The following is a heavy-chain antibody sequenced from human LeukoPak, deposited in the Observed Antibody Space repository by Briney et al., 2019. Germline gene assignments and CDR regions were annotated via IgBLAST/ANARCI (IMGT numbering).Heavy chain of an antibody. CDR3: ASYTGSGSYRNY. D-gene: IGHD1-26*01. V-gene: IGHV4-39*01. Sequence: PSETLSLTCTVSGGSISSSSYYWGWIRQPPGKGVEGIESIYYSGSTYYNPSLKSRVTISVDTSKNQFSLKLSSVTAADTAVYYCASYTGSGSYRNYWGQGTLVTVSS. J-gene: IGHJ4*02. CDR1: GGSISSSSYY. CDR2: IYYSGST.